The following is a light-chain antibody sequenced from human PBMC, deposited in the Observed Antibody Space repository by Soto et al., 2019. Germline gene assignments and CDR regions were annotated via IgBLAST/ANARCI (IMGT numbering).Light chain of an antibody. CDR1: SSDVGTFNL. J-gene: IGLJ1*01. CDR2: EGT. V-gene: IGLV2-23*01. Sequence: QPVLTQPASVSGFLGQSITMSCTGSSSDVGTFNLVSWFQQHPGKAPKLLIFEGTKRPSGVSDRFSGYKSGNTASLTISGSQAEDEADYHCCSYAGTRTSWVFGTGTKV. CDR3: CSYAGTRTSWV.